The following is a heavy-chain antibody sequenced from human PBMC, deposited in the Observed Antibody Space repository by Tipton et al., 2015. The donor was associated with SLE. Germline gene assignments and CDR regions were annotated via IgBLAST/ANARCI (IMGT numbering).Heavy chain of an antibody. CDR2: MFYTGNT. CDR1: GGSITTDNYY. V-gene: IGHV4-39*07. J-gene: IGHJ6*02. Sequence: TLSLTCTVSGGSITTDNYYWGWIRQPPGKGLEWIGSMFYTGNTYDNPSLRSRLTIAIDTSKNQFSLKLKSMTAADTAVYHCARLSFYYGVDVWGQGTSVTVSS. CDR3: ARLSFYYGVDV.